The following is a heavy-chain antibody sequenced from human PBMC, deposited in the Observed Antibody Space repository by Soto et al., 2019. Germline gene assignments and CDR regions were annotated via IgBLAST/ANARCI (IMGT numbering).Heavy chain of an antibody. D-gene: IGHD3-10*01. Sequence: QVQLVESGGGVVQPGRSLRLSCAASGFTFSSYGMHWVRQAPGKGLEWVAVISYDGSNKYYADSVKGRFTISRDNSENTLYLQMNSLRAEDTAVYYCAKDLSISTYYYGSGSPTDYWGQGTLVTVSS. V-gene: IGHV3-30*18. CDR3: AKDLSISTYYYGSGSPTDY. CDR1: GFTFSSYG. J-gene: IGHJ4*02. CDR2: ISYDGSNK.